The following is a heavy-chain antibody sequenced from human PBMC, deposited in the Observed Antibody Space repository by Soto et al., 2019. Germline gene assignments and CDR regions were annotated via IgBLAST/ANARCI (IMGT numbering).Heavy chain of an antibody. J-gene: IGHJ1*01. Sequence: QVQLVQSGAEVKKPGSSVKVSCTASGGTFSSYTISGVRQSPGQGLEWMGRSIPILGIANYAQKVQGRVTITADKSTSTAYMELSSLRSEYTAVYYGASEEYYYGSGAFCDFGGQGTLVPVTS. CDR3: ASEEYYYGSGAFCDF. CDR2: SIPILGIA. D-gene: IGHD3-10*01. V-gene: IGHV1-69*02. CDR1: GGTFSSYT.